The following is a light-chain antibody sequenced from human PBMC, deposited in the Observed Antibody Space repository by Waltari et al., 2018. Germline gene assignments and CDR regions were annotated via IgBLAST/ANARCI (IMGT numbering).Light chain of an antibody. V-gene: IGLV1-47*01. Sequence: QSVLPQPPSVSGTPGQRVAISCSGSSYNTGRRLVYCYQQFPGTAPKLLIYRDNQRPSGVPDRFSGSRSGTSASLAIGALRSVDEADYYCAVWDDILTAWVFGGGTKLTVL. CDR2: RDN. J-gene: IGLJ3*02. CDR3: AVWDDILTAWV. CDR1: SYNTGRRL.